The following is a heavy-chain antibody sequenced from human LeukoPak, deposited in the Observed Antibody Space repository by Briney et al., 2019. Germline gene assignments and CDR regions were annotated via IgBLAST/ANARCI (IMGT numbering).Heavy chain of an antibody. D-gene: IGHD2-15*01. V-gene: IGHV4-39*07. J-gene: IGHJ6*03. Sequence: PSETLSLTCTVSGGSISSGSYYWGWIRQPPGKGLEWIGSIYYSGSTYYNPSLKSRVTISVDTSKNQFSLKLSSVTAADTAVYYCARGGSVCSGGSCYDYYNYYYYMDVWGKGTTVTVSS. CDR3: ARGGSVCSGGSCYDYYNYYYYMDV. CDR1: GGSISSGSYY. CDR2: IYYSGST.